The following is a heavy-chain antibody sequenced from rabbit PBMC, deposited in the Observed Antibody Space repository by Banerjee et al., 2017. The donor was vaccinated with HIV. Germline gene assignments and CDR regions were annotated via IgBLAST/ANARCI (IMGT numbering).Heavy chain of an antibody. D-gene: IGHD8-1*01. J-gene: IGHJ4*01. Sequence: QEQLKESGGGLVQPGGSLKLSCKASGFDFSSYSMSWVRQAPGKGLEWIACINSGSGNTGYATWAKGRFTISKSSSTTVTLQMTSLTAADTATYFCARTHYSGASYFWLWGPGTLVTVS. CDR1: GFDFSSYS. V-gene: IGHV1S45*01. CDR3: ARTHYSGASYFWL. CDR2: INSGSGNT.